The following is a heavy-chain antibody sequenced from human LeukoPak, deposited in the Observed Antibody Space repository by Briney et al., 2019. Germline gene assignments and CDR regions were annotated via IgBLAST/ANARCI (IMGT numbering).Heavy chain of an antibody. J-gene: IGHJ4*02. D-gene: IGHD5-12*01. V-gene: IGHV1-69*13. CDR1: GYTFTSYD. CDR3: ARDLFGKMSGYDRGGHGY. CDR2: IIPIFGTA. Sequence: GASVKVSCKASGYTFTSYDINWVRQAPGQGLEWMGGIIPIFGTANYAQKFQGRVTITADESTSTAYMELSSLRSEDTAVYYCARDLFGKMSGYDRGGHGYWGQGTLVTVSS.